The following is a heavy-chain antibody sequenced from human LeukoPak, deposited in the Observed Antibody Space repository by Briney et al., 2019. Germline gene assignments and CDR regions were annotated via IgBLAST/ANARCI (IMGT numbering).Heavy chain of an antibody. Sequence: PGGSLRLSCAAPGFTFSSYGMHWVRQAPGKGLEWVAVISYDGSSKYYADSVKGRFTISRDNSKNTLYLQMNSLRVEDTAVYYCAPEGDGYILFDYWGQGTLVTVSS. CDR2: ISYDGSSK. D-gene: IGHD5-24*01. V-gene: IGHV3-30*03. CDR3: APEGDGYILFDY. CDR1: GFTFSSYG. J-gene: IGHJ4*02.